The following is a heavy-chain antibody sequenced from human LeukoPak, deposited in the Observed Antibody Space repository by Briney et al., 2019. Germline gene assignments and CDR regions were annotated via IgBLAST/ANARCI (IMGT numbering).Heavy chain of an antibody. CDR1: GFTFSSYE. CDR3: ARDGVGADGIDY. J-gene: IGHJ4*02. V-gene: IGHV3-48*03. D-gene: IGHD1-26*01. CDR2: ISSSGSTI. Sequence: PGGSLRLSCAASGFTFSSYEMNWVRQAPGKGLEWVSYISSSGSTIYYADSVRGRFTISRDSAKNSLYLQMNSLRVEDTAVYYCARDGVGADGIDYWGQGTLVTVSS.